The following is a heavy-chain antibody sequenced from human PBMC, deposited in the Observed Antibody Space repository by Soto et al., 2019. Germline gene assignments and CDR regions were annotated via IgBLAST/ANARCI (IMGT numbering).Heavy chain of an antibody. CDR3: AKDFGNYYHHYFMAV. J-gene: IGHJ6*03. CDR1: GFTFSSYA. Sequence: GGSLRLSCAASGFTFSSYAMSWVRQAPGKGLEWVSAISGSGGSTYYADSVKGRFTISRDNSKNALYLQMNSLRAEDTAVYCCAKDFGNYYHHYFMAVWGKGTTVTVSS. CDR2: ISGSGGST. V-gene: IGHV3-23*01. D-gene: IGHD3-10*01.